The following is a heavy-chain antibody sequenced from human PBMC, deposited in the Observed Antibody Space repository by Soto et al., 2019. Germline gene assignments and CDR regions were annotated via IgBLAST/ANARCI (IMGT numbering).Heavy chain of an antibody. V-gene: IGHV5-51*01. CDR2: IYPGDSDT. Sequence: PGESLKISCKGSGYSFTSNWIGWVRQMPGKGLEWMGIIYPGDSDTRYSPSFQGQVTISADKSTSTAYLQWSSLKASDTAMYYCASRGGSSWASARFDAWGQVILVTVSS. CDR3: ASRGGSSWASARFDA. CDR1: GYSFTSNW. J-gene: IGHJ5*02. D-gene: IGHD6-13*01.